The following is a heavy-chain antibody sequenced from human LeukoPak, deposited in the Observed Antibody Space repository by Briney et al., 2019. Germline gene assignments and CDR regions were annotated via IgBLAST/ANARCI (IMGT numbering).Heavy chain of an antibody. CDR3: ARDQRAGGY. J-gene: IGHJ4*02. D-gene: IGHD3-16*01. V-gene: IGHV3-21*01. Sequence: GGSLRLSCAASGFTFSSYSMNWVRQAPGKGLEWVSSISSSSNDIYFADSVKGRFTISRDNAKNSLYLQMNSLRAEDTAVYYCARDQRAGGYWGQGTLVTVSS. CDR1: GFTFSSYS. CDR2: ISSSSNDI.